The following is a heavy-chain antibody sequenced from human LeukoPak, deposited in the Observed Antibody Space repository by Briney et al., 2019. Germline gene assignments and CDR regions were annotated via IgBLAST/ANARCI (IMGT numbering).Heavy chain of an antibody. CDR2: MNPNSGNT. D-gene: IGHD4-11*01. Sequence: ASVKVSCKASGYTFTSYDINWVRQATGQGLEWMGWMNPNSGNTGYAQKFQGRGTMTRNTSISTAYMELSSLRSEDTAVYYCARQDYSNYYYYYMDVWGKGTTVTVSS. CDR1: GYTFTSYD. J-gene: IGHJ6*03. CDR3: ARQDYSNYYYYYMDV. V-gene: IGHV1-8*01.